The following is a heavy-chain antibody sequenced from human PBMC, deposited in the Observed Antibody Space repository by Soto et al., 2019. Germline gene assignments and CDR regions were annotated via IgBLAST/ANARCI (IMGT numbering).Heavy chain of an antibody. Sequence: GVSLRLSCAAAGFNFSSYSMNWVRQAPGKGLEWVSYISSSSSAIYYADSVKGRFTISRDNAKNSLYLQMNSLRAEDTAVYYCARRQLGYSSGPGVDYWGQGTLVTVSS. D-gene: IGHD6-19*01. V-gene: IGHV3-48*01. CDR3: ARRQLGYSSGPGVDY. CDR2: ISSSSSAI. CDR1: GFNFSSYS. J-gene: IGHJ4*02.